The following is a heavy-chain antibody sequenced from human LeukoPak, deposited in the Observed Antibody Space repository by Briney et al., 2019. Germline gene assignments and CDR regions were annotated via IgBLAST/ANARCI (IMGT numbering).Heavy chain of an antibody. V-gene: IGHV4-34*01. J-gene: IGHJ4*02. CDR1: GGSFSDYY. CDR3: ARLTMVRGVKIDY. D-gene: IGHD3-10*01. Sequence: PSETLSLTCAVYGGSFSDYYWSWIRQPPGKGLEWIGEINHSGSTNYNPSLKSRVTISVDTSKNQFSLKLSSVTAADTAVYYCARLTMVRGVKIDYWGQGTLVTVSS. CDR2: INHSGST.